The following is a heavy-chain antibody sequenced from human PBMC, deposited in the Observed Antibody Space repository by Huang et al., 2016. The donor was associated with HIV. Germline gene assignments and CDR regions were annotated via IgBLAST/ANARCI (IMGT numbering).Heavy chain of an antibody. Sequence: QVQLQQWGAGLLRPSETLSLTCAVYGGSFSGYYGTWIRQPPGTGLEWIGEIKHSESTNYNPSLKSRVTISVDTSRNQFSLTLTSVTAADTAVYYCARGQGGYYYYYMDVWGKGTTVTVSS. CDR3: ARGQGGYYYYYMDV. V-gene: IGHV4-34*01. CDR1: GGSFSGYY. CDR2: IKHSEST. J-gene: IGHJ6*03.